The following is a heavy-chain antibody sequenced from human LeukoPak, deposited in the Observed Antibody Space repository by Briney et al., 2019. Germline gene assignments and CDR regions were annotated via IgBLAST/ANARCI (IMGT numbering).Heavy chain of an antibody. CDR3: GAYRTLDNAFDI. CDR2: RYHSGGT. D-gene: IGHD3-16*01. J-gene: IGHJ3*02. CDR1: GGSINSPKS. Sequence: SETLSLTCAVSGGSINSPKSWSWVRQPPGKGLEWIGDRYHSGGTNYNPSLKSRVTISVDTSKNQFSLELNSVTAADTAVYYCGAYRTLDNAFDIWGQGTLVTVSS. V-gene: IGHV4-4*02.